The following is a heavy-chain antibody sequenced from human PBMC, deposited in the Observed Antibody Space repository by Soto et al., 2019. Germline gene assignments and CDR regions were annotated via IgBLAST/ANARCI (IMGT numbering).Heavy chain of an antibody. D-gene: IGHD6-13*01. CDR2: IYYSGST. J-gene: IGHJ6*02. CDR3: ARDRSWSDYYYGMDV. V-gene: IGHV4-61*01. CDR1: GGSVSSGSYY. Sequence: SETLSLTCTVSGGSVSSGSYYWSWIRQPPGKGLEWIGYIYYSGSTNYNPSLKSRVTISVDTSKNQFSLKLSSVTAADTAVYYCARDRSWSDYYYGMDVWGQGTTVTVYS.